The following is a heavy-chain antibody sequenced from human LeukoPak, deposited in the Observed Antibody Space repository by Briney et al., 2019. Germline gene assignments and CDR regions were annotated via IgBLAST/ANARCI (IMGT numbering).Heavy chain of an antibody. Sequence: GGSLRLSCAASGFTVSSNYMSWVRQAPGKGLEWVSSISSSSSYIYYADSVKGRFTISRDNAKNSLYLQMNSLRAEDTAVYYCARTYYDFWSGYWLGAFDIWGQGTMVTVSS. CDR2: ISSSSSYI. V-gene: IGHV3-21*01. CDR3: ARTYYDFWSGYWLGAFDI. CDR1: GFTVSSNY. D-gene: IGHD3-3*01. J-gene: IGHJ3*02.